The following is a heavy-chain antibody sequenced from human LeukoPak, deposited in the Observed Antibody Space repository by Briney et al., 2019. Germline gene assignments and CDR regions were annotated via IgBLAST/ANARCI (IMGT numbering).Heavy chain of an antibody. D-gene: IGHD4-17*01. J-gene: IGHJ4*02. CDR3: ARINFGDDY. V-gene: IGHV3-66*01. Sequence: GRSLRLSCAASGFTVSNNYINWVRQAPGKGLEWVSLIYGSGSADYADSVKGRFTISRDNSMNTVYLQMNSLRAEDTAVYYCARINFGDDYWGQGTLVTVSS. CDR2: IYGSGSA. CDR1: GFTVSNNY.